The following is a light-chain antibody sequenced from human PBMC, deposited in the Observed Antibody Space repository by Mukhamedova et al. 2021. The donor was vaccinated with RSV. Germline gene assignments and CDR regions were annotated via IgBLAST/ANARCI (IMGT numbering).Light chain of an antibody. CDR3: SSYTSSSTPYV. V-gene: IGLV2-14*01. J-gene: IGLJ1*01. Sequence: GVSNRFSGPKSGNTASLTISGLQAEDEADYYCSSYTSSSTPYVFGTGTKVTVL.